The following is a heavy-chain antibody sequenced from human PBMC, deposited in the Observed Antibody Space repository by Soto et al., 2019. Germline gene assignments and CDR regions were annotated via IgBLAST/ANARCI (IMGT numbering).Heavy chain of an antibody. CDR3: ARSVAVPGAHIDY. J-gene: IGHJ4*02. CDR1: GGSISCSY. CDR2: VYYTGST. V-gene: IGHV4-59*01. D-gene: IGHD6-19*01. Sequence: FETLSLTCSVSGGSISCSYWSWIRQSPGKGLEWLGYVYYTGSTNYSPSLRSRVSISVDTSKNEFSLRLSSVTAADTAVYFCARSVAVPGAHIDYWGQGTQVTVSS.